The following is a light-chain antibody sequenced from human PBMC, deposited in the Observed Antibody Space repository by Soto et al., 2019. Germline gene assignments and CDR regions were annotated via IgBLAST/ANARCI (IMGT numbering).Light chain of an antibody. CDR3: QKYNSAPSA. J-gene: IGKJ5*01. CDR1: EDISTF. V-gene: IGKV1-27*01. CDR2: SAS. Sequence: DIPMTQSPSSLSASVGDRVTITCRASEDISTFLAWYQQKPGQVPKLLISSASTLHSGVPSRFSGSGSGTDFSLTISSLQPEDVSNYFCQKYNSAPSAFGQGTRLQIK.